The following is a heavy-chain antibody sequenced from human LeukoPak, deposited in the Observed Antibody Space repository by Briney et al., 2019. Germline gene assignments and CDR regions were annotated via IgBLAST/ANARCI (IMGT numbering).Heavy chain of an antibody. V-gene: IGHV3-48*03. J-gene: IGHJ4*02. D-gene: IGHD2/OR15-2a*01. CDR2: SNRRGSTT. CDR1: GFSFSSYE. CDR3: AREGHTTGWPPFDF. Sequence: GRSLRLSCAASGFSFSSYEMNWVRQAPGKGLEWVSHSNRRGSTTYYADSVRGRFTISRDNAKNSLYLQMNSLRAEDTAVYYCAREGHTTGWPPFDFWGQGTLVTVSS.